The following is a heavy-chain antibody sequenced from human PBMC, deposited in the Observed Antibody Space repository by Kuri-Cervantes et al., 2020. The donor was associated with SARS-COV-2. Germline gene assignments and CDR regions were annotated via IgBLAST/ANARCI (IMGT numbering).Heavy chain of an antibody. V-gene: IGHV4-59*08. D-gene: IGHD3-3*01. CDR1: GGTISNYY. J-gene: IGHJ5*02. Sequence: GSLRLSCTVSGGTISNYYWSWIRQPPGKGLEWIGNIYYSGTTNYNPSFQSQVTISVDTSKNQFSLKLISVTAADTAVYYCARHADYSSTLLRFLDPQWGFDPWGQGTLVTVSS. CDR2: IYYSGTT. CDR3: ARHADYSSTLLRFLDPQWGFDP.